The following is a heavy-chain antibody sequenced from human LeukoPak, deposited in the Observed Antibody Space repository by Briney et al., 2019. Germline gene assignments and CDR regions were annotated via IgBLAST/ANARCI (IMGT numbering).Heavy chain of an antibody. D-gene: IGHD6-19*01. Sequence: MTGGSLRLSCAASGFTFSSYSMNWVRQAPGRGLEWVSSISSSSSYIYYADSVKGRFTISRDNSKNTLYLQMNSLRAEDTAVYYCARAGWGSYGMDVWGQGTTVTVSS. CDR3: ARAGWGSYGMDV. CDR1: GFTFSSYS. V-gene: IGHV3-21*04. J-gene: IGHJ6*02. CDR2: ISSSSSYI.